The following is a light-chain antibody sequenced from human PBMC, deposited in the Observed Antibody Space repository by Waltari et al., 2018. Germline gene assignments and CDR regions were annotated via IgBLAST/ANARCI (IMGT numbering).Light chain of an antibody. CDR3: CSYAGRGTYV. CDR2: EVF. V-gene: IGLV2-23*02. CDR1: TSHVGIYDL. J-gene: IGLJ1*01. Sequence: QSALTQPASVSGTPGQSITISCSGTTSHVGIYDLVSWYQQPPGEPPKLLMCEVFKRPPDTSSRFSGAKSCSTASLTISGLQPEDEADYYCCSYAGRGTYVFGSGTKVTVL.